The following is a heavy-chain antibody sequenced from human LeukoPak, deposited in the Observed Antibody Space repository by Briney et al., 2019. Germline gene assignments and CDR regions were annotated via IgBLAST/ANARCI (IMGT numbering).Heavy chain of an antibody. V-gene: IGHV1-2*02. D-gene: IGHD2-15*01. CDR3: ARVAPLYCSGGSCYKNWFDP. Sequence: ASVKVSCKASGYTFTGYYMHWVRQAPGQGLEWMGWINPNSGGTNYAQKFQGRVTMTRDTSISTAYMELSRLRSDDTAVYYCARVAPLYCSGGSCYKNWFDPWGQGTPVTVSS. CDR2: INPNSGGT. CDR1: GYTFTGYY. J-gene: IGHJ5*02.